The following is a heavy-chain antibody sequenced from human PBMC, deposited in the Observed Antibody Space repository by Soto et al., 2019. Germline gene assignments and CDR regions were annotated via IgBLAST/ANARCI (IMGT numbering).Heavy chain of an antibody. CDR3: AREARSSSSPTRFYYYGMDV. D-gene: IGHD6-6*01. CDR2: ISAYNGNT. CDR1: GYTFTSYG. Sequence: QVQLVQSGAEVKKPGASVKVSCKASGYTFTSYGISWVRQAPGQGLEWMGWISAYNGNTNYAQKLQGRVTMTTDTSTSTACMEMWSLRSDDTAVYYCAREARSSSSPTRFYYYGMDVWGQGTTVTVSS. V-gene: IGHV1-18*04. J-gene: IGHJ6*02.